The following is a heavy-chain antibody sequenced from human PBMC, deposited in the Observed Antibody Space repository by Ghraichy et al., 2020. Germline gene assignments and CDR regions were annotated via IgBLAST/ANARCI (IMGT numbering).Heavy chain of an antibody. CDR1: GFNFNNYD. D-gene: IGHD2-21*01. J-gene: IGHJ6*02. Sequence: LSLTCAASGFNFNNYDMDWVRQAPGKGLEWVAHISSRSKNIFYSDSVKGRFTISRDNAKNSLFLQMNSLRAEDAAVYFCARAWGVVSFYYYYGLDVWGQGTTVTVSS. CDR3: ARAWGVVSFYYYYGLDV. CDR2: ISSRSKNI. V-gene: IGHV3-48*04.